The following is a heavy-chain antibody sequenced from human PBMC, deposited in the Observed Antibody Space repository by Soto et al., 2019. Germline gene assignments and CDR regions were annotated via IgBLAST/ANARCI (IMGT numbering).Heavy chain of an antibody. D-gene: IGHD1-7*01. Sequence: PSETLSLTCAVYGGSFSGYYWSWIRQPPGKGLEWIGEINHSGSTNYNPSLKSRVTISVDTSKNQFSLKLSSVTAADTAVYYCARADRKLDAFDIWGQGTMVTVSS. CDR3: ARADRKLDAFDI. J-gene: IGHJ3*02. CDR2: INHSGST. V-gene: IGHV4-34*01. CDR1: GGSFSGYY.